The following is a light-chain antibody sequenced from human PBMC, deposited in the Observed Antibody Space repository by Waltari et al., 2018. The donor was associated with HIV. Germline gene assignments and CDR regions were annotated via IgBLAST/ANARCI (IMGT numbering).Light chain of an antibody. V-gene: IGLV1-47*01. CDR2: PNI. J-gene: IGLJ3*02. Sequence: QSVLTQPPSASGTPGQRVTISCSGSSSNIGINDVSWYQHRPGTAPKLPIFPNIQRPSGFLALFSASKPGTSAPLAISALQSADEVDYYCAAWEGSLRGGVFGGGTKLTV. CDR3: AAWEGSLRGGV. CDR1: SSNIGIND.